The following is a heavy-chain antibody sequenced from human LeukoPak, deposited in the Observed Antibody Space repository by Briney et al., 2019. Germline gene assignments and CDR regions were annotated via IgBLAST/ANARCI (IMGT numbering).Heavy chain of an antibody. CDR1: GFTFSSYW. Sequence: GGSLRLSCAASGFTFSSYWMHWVRHAPGKGLVWVSRINSDGSSTSYADSVKGRFTISRDNAKNSLYLQMSSLRAEDTAVYYCTRVEETATTAAIIRKYSYYYYYMDVWGKGNTVTVSS. J-gene: IGHJ6*03. CDR2: INSDGSST. D-gene: IGHD4-11*01. CDR3: TRVEETATTAAIIRKYSYYYYYMDV. V-gene: IGHV3-74*01.